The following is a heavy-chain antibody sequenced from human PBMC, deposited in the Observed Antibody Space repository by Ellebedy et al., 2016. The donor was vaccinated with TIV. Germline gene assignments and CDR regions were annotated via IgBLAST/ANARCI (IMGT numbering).Heavy chain of an antibody. V-gene: IGHV1-2*04. D-gene: IGHD6-19*01. CDR1: GYTFTGYY. Sequence: ASVKVSCKASGYTFTGYYMHWVRQAPGQGLEWMGWINPNSGGTNYAQKFQGWVTMTRDTSISTAYMELSSLRSEDTAVYYCAKKAVAGEISDEAFDIWGQGTMVTVSS. CDR3: AKKAVAGEISDEAFDI. J-gene: IGHJ3*02. CDR2: INPNSGGT.